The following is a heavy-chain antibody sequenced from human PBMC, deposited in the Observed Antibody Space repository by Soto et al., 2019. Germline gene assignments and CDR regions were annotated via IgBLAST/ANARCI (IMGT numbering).Heavy chain of an antibody. CDR3: ARGIGYYFDS. CDR2: IHYRGVT. Sequence: SETLSLTCTVSGGSISSSSYFWGWIRQPPGKGLEWIGNIHYRGVTYYNASLKSRVTISVDTSKNQFSLTLSSVTAADSAVYSCARGIGYYFDSWGQGTLVTVSS. CDR1: GGSISSSSYF. J-gene: IGHJ4*02. D-gene: IGHD5-12*01. V-gene: IGHV4-39*01.